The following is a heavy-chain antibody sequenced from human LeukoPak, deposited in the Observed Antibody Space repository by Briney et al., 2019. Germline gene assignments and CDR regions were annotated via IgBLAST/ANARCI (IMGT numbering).Heavy chain of an antibody. J-gene: IGHJ3*02. CDR1: GYTFTRYY. CDR2: INPNSGGT. Sequence: GASLKVSCKASGYTFTRYYMHWVRQAPGQAREWMGWINPNSGGTNYAQKFQGRVTMTRDTSISTAYMERSRLRSDDTAVYYCARRGPAFMYAFDSWGQGTMVTVSS. V-gene: IGHV1-2*02. CDR3: ARRGPAFMYAFDS. D-gene: IGHD2-2*01.